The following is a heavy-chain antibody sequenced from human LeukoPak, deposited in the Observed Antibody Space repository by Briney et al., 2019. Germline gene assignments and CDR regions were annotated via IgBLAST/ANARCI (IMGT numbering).Heavy chain of an antibody. CDR1: GFSFSSFW. V-gene: IGHV3-74*01. Sequence: GGSLRLSCAASGFSFSSFWMYWVRHAPGKGLVWVSRINSNGTSTTYADSVQGRFTISRDNGKDTLSLQMNNVKAEDTGVYYCARAWGGITLVRRPDFYGMDVWGQGTTVTVSS. CDR3: ARAWGGITLVRRPDFYGMDV. D-gene: IGHD3-10*01. CDR2: INSNGTST. J-gene: IGHJ6*02.